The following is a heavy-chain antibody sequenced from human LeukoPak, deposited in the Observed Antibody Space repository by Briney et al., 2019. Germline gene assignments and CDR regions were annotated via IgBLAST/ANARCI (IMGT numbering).Heavy chain of an antibody. Sequence: GRSLRLSCAASGFTFDDYAMHWVRQAPGKGLERVSGISWNSGSIGYADSVKGRFTISRDNAKNSLYLQMNSLRAEDTALYYCAKGYSSGWLYFDYWGQGTLVTVSS. J-gene: IGHJ4*02. CDR1: GFTFDDYA. CDR3: AKGYSSGWLYFDY. D-gene: IGHD6-19*01. CDR2: ISWNSGSI. V-gene: IGHV3-9*01.